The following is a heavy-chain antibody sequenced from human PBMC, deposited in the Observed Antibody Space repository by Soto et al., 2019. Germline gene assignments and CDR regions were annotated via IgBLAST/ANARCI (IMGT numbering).Heavy chain of an antibody. J-gene: IGHJ6*02. D-gene: IGHD3-3*02. CDR3: ARDKDRPQLGGNYYYIMDV. V-gene: IGHV1-69*12. CDR2: IMPIFRTA. Sequence: QVQVEQSGAEVKKPGSSVKVSCKASGGTFSTAAISLVRQAPGQGLEWMGGIMPIFRTADYAQKFQGRVTITADESTSTAYLELRSLRSEDTAVYYCARDKDRPQLGGNYYYIMDVWGQGTTVTVSS. CDR1: GGTFSTAA.